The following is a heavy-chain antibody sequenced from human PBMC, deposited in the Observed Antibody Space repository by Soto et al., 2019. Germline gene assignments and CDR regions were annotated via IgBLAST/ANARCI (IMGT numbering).Heavy chain of an antibody. CDR2: ISSSSSTI. CDR1: GFTFSSYS. V-gene: IGHV3-48*02. J-gene: IGHJ6*02. D-gene: IGHD2-2*01. Sequence: PGGSLRLSCAASGFTFSSYSMNWVRQAPGKGLEWVSYISSSSSTIYYADSVKGRFTISRDNAKNSLYLQMNSLRDEDTAVYYCXRRYCSSTSCYSLGMDVWGQGTTVTVSS. CDR3: XRRYCSSTSCYSLGMDV.